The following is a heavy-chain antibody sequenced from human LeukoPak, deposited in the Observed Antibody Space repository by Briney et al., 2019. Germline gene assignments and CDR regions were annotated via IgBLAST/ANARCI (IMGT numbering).Heavy chain of an antibody. J-gene: IGHJ4*02. D-gene: IGHD2-2*01. CDR1: GFTFSSYA. CDR3: ARSGCSSTSCSPEY. CDR2: ISNDGSNK. V-gene: IGHV3-30-3*01. Sequence: GGSLRLSCAASGFTFSSYATYWVRQTPGKGLEWVTVISNDGSNKYYADSVKGRFTVSRDNSRNTLFLEMNSLRTEDTSVYYCARSGCSSTSCSPEYWGQGTLVSVSS.